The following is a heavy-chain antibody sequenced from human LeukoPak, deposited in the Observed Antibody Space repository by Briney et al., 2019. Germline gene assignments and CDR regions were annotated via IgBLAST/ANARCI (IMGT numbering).Heavy chain of an antibody. J-gene: IGHJ4*02. CDR1: GFTFSTYS. CDR2: IYSDGST. Sequence: PGGSLRLSCSASGFTFSTYSMTWVRQAPGKGLEWLSVIYSDGSTYYAASVKGRFTISRDNAKNTVYLQMNSLRVEDTAVYYCARDSALYTASSAVIGWGQGTLVIVSS. V-gene: IGHV3-66*01. CDR3: ARDSALYTASSAVIG. D-gene: IGHD2-21*01.